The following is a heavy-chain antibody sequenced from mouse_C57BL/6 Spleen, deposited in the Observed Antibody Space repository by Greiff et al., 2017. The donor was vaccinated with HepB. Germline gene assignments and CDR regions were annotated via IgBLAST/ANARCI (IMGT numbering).Heavy chain of an antibody. CDR2: IYPGSGST. J-gene: IGHJ2*01. CDR3: ARKKAYYYGSSPYFDY. V-gene: IGHV1-55*01. Sequence: VQLQQPGAELVKPGASVKMSCKASGYTFTSYWITWVKQRPGQGLEWIGDIYPGSGSTNYNEKFKSKATLTVDTSSSTAYMQLSSLTSEDSAVYYCARKKAYYYGSSPYFDYWGQGTTLTVSS. D-gene: IGHD1-1*01. CDR1: GYTFTSYW.